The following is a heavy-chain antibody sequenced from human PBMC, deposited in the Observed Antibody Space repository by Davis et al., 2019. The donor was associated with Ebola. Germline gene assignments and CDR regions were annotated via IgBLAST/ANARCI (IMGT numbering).Heavy chain of an antibody. CDR2: INSDGSST. J-gene: IGHJ6*03. CDR1: GFTFSTYW. Sequence: PGGSLRLSCAASGFTFSTYWMHWVRQAPGKGLVWVSRINSDGSSTHYADSVKGRFTISRDNAKKMVYLQMNSLRAEDTAVYYCARDYRAYEDYYYMDVWGRGTPVTVSS. V-gene: IGHV3-74*01. CDR3: ARDYRAYEDYYYMDV. D-gene: IGHD5-12*01.